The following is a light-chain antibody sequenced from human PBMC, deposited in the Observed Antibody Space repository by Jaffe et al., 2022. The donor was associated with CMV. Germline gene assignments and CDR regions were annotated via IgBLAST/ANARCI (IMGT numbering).Light chain of an antibody. Sequence: DIVMTQSPDSLAVSLAERATINCKSSRSVLYSSNNRNYLAWYQQKPGQPPKLLIHWASTRESGVPDRFIGSGSETDFTLNISSLQAEDVAVYYCQQYFTTPPTFGQGTKVEI. CDR2: WAS. CDR1: RSVLYSSNNRNY. CDR3: QQYFTTPPT. J-gene: IGKJ1*01. V-gene: IGKV4-1*01.